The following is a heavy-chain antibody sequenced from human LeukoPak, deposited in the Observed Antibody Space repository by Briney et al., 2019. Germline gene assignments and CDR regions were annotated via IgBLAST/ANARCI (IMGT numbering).Heavy chain of an antibody. V-gene: IGHV4-59*01. Sequence: SETLSLTCTVSGGSISRYYWSWIRQPPGTGLEWIGYIYYTGRADYNPSLKSRVSMSVDTSKNQFSLRVNSMTAADKAVYYCARGDFWSRAPTDWGQGTLVTVSS. D-gene: IGHD3-3*01. CDR2: IYYTGRA. CDR1: GGSISRYY. J-gene: IGHJ4*02. CDR3: ARGDFWSRAPTD.